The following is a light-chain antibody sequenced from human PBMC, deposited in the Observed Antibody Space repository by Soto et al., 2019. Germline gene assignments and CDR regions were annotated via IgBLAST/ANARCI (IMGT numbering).Light chain of an antibody. V-gene: IGKV1-9*01. CDR3: QHLNTSPRT. CDR1: QGISSC. J-gene: IGKJ2*01. Sequence: DIQLTQSPSFLSASVGDRVTITCRASQGISSCLAWYQQPPGKAPKLLIYGASTLQRGVSSRFSGSGSGTEFTLTISSLQPEDFATYYCQHLNTSPRTFGQGTKLEVK. CDR2: GAS.